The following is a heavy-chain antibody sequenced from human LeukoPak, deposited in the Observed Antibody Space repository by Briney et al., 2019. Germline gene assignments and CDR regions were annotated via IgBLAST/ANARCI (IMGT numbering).Heavy chain of an antibody. CDR1: GGSISSYY. D-gene: IGHD3-3*01. J-gene: IGHJ4*02. CDR2: IYTSGST. V-gene: IGHV4-4*07. CDR3: ARVGDFWSGYLFDY. Sequence: SETLSLTCTVSGGSISSYYWSWIRQPAGKGLEWIGRIYTSGSTNYNPSLKSRATMSVDTSKNQFSLKLSSVTAADTAVYYCARVGDFWSGYLFDYWGQGTLVTVSS.